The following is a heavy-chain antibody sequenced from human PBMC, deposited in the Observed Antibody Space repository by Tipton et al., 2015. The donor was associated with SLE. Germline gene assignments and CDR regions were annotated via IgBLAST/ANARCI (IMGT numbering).Heavy chain of an antibody. CDR3: ARGDDSIWGSYRHPLL. J-gene: IGHJ1*01. D-gene: IGHD3-16*02. V-gene: IGHV4-34*01. CDR1: GGSFGGYY. Sequence: TLSLTCAVYGGSFGGYYWSWIRQPPGKGLEWIGEINHSGSTNYNPSLKSRVTISVDRSKNQFSLTLYSVTAADTAVYYCARGDDSIWGSYRHPLLWGQGILVTVSS. CDR2: INHSGST.